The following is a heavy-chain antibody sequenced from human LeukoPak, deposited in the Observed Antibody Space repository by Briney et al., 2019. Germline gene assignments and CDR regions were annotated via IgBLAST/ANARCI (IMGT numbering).Heavy chain of an antibody. CDR3: AIYTGSYVRYFQH. D-gene: IGHD1-26*01. V-gene: IGHV1-2*02. J-gene: IGHJ1*01. CDR2: INPDSGGT. Sequence: ASVKVSCKASGYTFTGYYMHWVRQAPGQGLEWMGWINPDSGGTNNAQKFQGRVTMTRDTSISTAYMELTRLRSDDTALYYCAIYTGSYVRYFQHWGQGTLVIVSS. CDR1: GYTFTGYY.